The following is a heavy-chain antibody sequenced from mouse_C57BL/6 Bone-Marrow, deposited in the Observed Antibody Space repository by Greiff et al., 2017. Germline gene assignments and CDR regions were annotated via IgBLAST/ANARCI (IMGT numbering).Heavy chain of an antibody. CDR3: ARHAPYYYGSSYTFFFDY. V-gene: IGHV5-12*01. CDR1: GFTFSDYY. Sequence: EVKLVESGGGLVQPGGSLKLSCAASGFTFSDYYMYWVRQTPEKRLEWVAYISNGGGSPYYPDTVKGRFTISRDNAKNTLYLQMSRLKSEDTAMYYCARHAPYYYGSSYTFFFDYWGQGTTLTVSS. J-gene: IGHJ2*01. D-gene: IGHD1-1*01. CDR2: ISNGGGSP.